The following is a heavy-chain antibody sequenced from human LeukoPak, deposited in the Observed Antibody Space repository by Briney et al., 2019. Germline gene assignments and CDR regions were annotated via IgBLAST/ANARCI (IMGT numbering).Heavy chain of an antibody. V-gene: IGHV4-34*01. D-gene: IGHD3-10*01. CDR3: ARHGGWDFAL. J-gene: IGHJ2*01. Sequence: SETLSLTCAVYGGSLSDYWSWIRQSPEKGLEWIGESHHGGRTKYHPALQSRVTISADTPNNQFSLKLNSVTAADTAVYYCARHGGWDFALWGPGTLVTVSS. CDR1: GGSLSDY. CDR2: SHHGGRT.